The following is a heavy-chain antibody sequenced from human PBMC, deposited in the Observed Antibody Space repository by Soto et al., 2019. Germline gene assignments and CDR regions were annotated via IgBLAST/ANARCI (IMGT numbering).Heavy chain of an antibody. J-gene: IGHJ6*03. CDR2: IYYSGST. D-gene: IGHD3-3*02. CDR3: ARHHNGPQFWVEGYYYMDV. V-gene: IGHV4-39*01. CDR1: GGSISSSSYY. Sequence: SETLSLTCTVSGGSISSSSYYWGWIRQPPGKGLEWIGSIYYSGSTYYNPSLKSRVTISVDTSKNQFSLKLSSVTAADTAVYYCARHHNGPQFWVEGYYYMDVWGKGTTVTVSS.